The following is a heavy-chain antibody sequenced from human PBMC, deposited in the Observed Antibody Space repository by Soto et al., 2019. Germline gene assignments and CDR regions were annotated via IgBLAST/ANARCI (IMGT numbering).Heavy chain of an antibody. D-gene: IGHD3-22*01. CDR1: GFTFSSYG. J-gene: IGHJ6*02. V-gene: IGHV3-30*18. CDR3: AKDRGITRIVVVTYYYYCGMDV. CDR2: ISYDGSNK. Sequence: SLRLSCAASGFTFSSYGMHWVRQAPGKGLEWVAVISYDGSNKYYADSVKGRFTISRDNSKNTLYLQMNSLRAEDTAVYYCAKDRGITRIVVVTYYYYCGMDVWGQGTTVTVSS.